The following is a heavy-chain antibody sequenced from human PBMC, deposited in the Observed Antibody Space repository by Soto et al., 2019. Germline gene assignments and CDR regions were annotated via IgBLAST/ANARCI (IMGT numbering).Heavy chain of an antibody. CDR1: GYTFTSYG. J-gene: IGHJ6*03. Sequence: GASVKVSCKASGYTFTSYGISWVRQAPGQGLEWMGWISAYNGNTNYAQKLQGRVTMTTDTSTSTAYLELRSLRSDDTAVYYCARKYSSSSSWDYYYYYYMDVWGKGTTVTVSS. V-gene: IGHV1-18*01. CDR3: ARKYSSSSSWDYYYYYYMDV. D-gene: IGHD6-6*01. CDR2: ISAYNGNT.